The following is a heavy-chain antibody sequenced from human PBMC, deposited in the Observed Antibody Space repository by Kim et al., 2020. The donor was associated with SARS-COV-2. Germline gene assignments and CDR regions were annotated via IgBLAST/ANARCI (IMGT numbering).Heavy chain of an antibody. V-gene: IGHV4-39*07. CDR1: GGSISSSSYY. CDR3: ARDGYNSAWTWAFDI. D-gene: IGHD5-12*01. CDR2: IYYSGST. J-gene: IGHJ3*02. Sequence: SETLSLTCTVSGGSISSSSYYWGWIRQPPGKGLEWIGSIYYSGSTYYNPSLKSRVTISVDTSKNQFSLKLSSVTAADTAVYYCARDGYNSAWTWAFDIWGQGTMVTVSS.